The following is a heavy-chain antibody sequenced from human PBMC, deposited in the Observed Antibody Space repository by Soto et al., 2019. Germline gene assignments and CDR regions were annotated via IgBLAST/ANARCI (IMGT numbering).Heavy chain of an antibody. CDR1: GGAFSTSD. J-gene: IGHJ3*01. Sequence: QVHLVRSGAEVKMPGSSVRVSCASSGGAFSTSDIGWVRQAPGQGLEWMGGIIPVFGAANYAQKFKGRVTITADESTRTAYLEMGSLKAEDTATYYCARDPRSGWAHDAFDVWGPGTFIIVSS. CDR2: IIPVFGAA. D-gene: IGHD3-22*01. V-gene: IGHV1-69*01. CDR3: ARDPRSGWAHDAFDV.